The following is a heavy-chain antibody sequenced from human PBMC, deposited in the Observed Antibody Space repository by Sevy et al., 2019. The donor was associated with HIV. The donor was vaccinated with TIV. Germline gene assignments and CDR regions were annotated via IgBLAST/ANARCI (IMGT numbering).Heavy chain of an antibody. CDR2: ISTSSSSI. CDR1: GFTVSSNY. D-gene: IGHD7-27*01. CDR3: ARDPGFWYFDL. Sequence: GGSLRLSCAASGFTVSSNYMNWVRQAPGKGLEWVSYISTSSSSIHYADSMKGRFTVSRDNAKNSLYLQMNNLSDEDTAIYYCARDPGFWYFDLWGRGTLVTVSS. V-gene: IGHV3-48*02. J-gene: IGHJ2*01.